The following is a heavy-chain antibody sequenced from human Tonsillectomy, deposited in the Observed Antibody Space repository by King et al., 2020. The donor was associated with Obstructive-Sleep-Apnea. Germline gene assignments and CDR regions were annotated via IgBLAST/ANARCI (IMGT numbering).Heavy chain of an antibody. V-gene: IGHV1-18*01. J-gene: IGHJ6*02. CDR3: ARPDGGSGWYVGGYYYGMDV. CDR2: ISAYNGNT. D-gene: IGHD6-19*01. CDR1: GYTFTSYG. Sequence: QLVQSGAEVKKPGASVKVSCKASGYTFTSYGISWVRQAPGQGLEWMGWISAYNGNTKYAQKLQGRGTMTTETSTSTAYIELWGLRSDDTAVYYCARPDGGSGWYVGGYYYGMDVWGQGTTVTVSS.